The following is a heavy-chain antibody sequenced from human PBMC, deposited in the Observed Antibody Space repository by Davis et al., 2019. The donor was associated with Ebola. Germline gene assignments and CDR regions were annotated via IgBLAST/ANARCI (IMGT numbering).Heavy chain of an antibody. CDR3: ARDKESITMVRDTRAGRGYYYYYMDV. Sequence: SETLSLTCTVSGDSMSDYYYNWIRQPPGRGLEWIGYIYYSGSTNYNPSLKSRVTISVDTSKNQFSLKLSSVTAADTAVYYCARDKESITMVRDTRAGRGYYYYYMDVWGKGTTVTVSS. V-gene: IGHV4-59*01. CDR1: GDSMSDYY. CDR2: IYYSGST. J-gene: IGHJ6*03. D-gene: IGHD3-10*01.